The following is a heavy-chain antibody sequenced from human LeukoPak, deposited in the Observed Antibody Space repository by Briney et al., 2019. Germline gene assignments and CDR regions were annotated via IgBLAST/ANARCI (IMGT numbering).Heavy chain of an antibody. V-gene: IGHV3-23*01. D-gene: IGHD4-17*01. CDR1: GFTFSSYS. CDR2: IIGSGGST. J-gene: IGHJ4*02. CDR3: AKVAPHYGDYYFDY. Sequence: RRSLTLSWAASGFTFSSYSMSWVSQAPGKGLEWVAAIIGSGGSTYYADSVKGRFSISRDNSKNTLYLQMNSLRAEDTAVYYCAKVAPHYGDYYFDYWGQGTLVTVSS.